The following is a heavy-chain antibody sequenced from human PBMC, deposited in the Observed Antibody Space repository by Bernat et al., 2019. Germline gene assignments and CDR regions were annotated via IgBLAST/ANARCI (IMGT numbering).Heavy chain of an antibody. CDR3: AHSGGYRILGN. CDR1: GFSLSTSGVG. Sequence: QITLTESGPALVKPTQTLTLTCTFSGFSLSTSGVGVGWIRQPPGKALEWLALIYWDDSKRYSPSLKSRITITKDTSKNQVVLTMTNMDPVDTATYYCAHSGGYRILGNWDQGTLVTVSS. CDR2: IYWDDSK. D-gene: IGHD1-26*01. V-gene: IGHV2-5*02. J-gene: IGHJ4*02.